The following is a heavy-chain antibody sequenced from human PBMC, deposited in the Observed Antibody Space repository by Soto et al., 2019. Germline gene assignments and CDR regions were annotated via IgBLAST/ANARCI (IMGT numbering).Heavy chain of an antibody. Sequence: GGSLRLSCAASGFTFSSYAMHWVRQAPGKGLEWVAVISYDGSNKYYADSVKGRFTISRDNSKNTLYLQMNSLRAEDTAVYYCARDEGVVGDYGSSIMAWGQGTLVTVSS. CDR2: ISYDGSNK. D-gene: IGHD6-6*01. V-gene: IGHV3-30-3*01. J-gene: IGHJ5*02. CDR1: GFTFSSYA. CDR3: ARDEGVVGDYGSSIMA.